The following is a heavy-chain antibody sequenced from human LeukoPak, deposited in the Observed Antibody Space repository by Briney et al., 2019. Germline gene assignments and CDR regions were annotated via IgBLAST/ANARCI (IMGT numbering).Heavy chain of an antibody. D-gene: IGHD4-17*01. J-gene: IGHJ4*02. CDR3: VRELVGYGDYVGVFDY. CDR1: GGSISSGDYY. Sequence: SETLSLACTVSGGSISSGDYYWSWIRQPPGKGLEWIGYIYYSGSTYYNPSLKSRVTISVDTSKNQFSLKLSSVTAADTAVYYCVRELVGYGDYVGVFDYWGQGTLVTVSS. CDR2: IYYSGST. V-gene: IGHV4-30-4*08.